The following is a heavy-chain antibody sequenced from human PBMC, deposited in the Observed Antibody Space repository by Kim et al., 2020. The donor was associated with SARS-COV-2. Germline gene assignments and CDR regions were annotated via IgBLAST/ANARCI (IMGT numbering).Heavy chain of an antibody. D-gene: IGHD6-13*01. CDR3: AKDEAAATSSPDY. V-gene: IGHV3-9*01. Sequence: GGSLRLSCAASGFTFDDYAMHWVRQAPGKGLEWVSGISWNSGSIGYADSVKGRFTISRDNAKNSLYLQMNSLRAEDTALYYCAKDEAAATSSPDYWGQGTLVTVSS. J-gene: IGHJ4*02. CDR2: ISWNSGSI. CDR1: GFTFDDYA.